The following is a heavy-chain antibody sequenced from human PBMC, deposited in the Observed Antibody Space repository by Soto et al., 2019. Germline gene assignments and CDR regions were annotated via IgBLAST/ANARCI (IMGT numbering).Heavy chain of an antibody. D-gene: IGHD4-17*01. CDR3: ARAFSTVDFDY. Sequence: SETLSLTCTVSGGSISSYYWSWIRQPPGKGLEWIGYIYYSGNTNYHPSLRSRVTISVDTSKNQFSLKLSSVTAADTAVYYCARAFSTVDFDYWGQGTLVTVSS. J-gene: IGHJ4*02. CDR1: GGSISSYY. V-gene: IGHV4-59*08. CDR2: IYYSGNT.